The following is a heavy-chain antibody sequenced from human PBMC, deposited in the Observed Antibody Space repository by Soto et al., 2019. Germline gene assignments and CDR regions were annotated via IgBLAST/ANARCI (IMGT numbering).Heavy chain of an antibody. CDR1: GGSISSGDYY. CDR3: ARHVDTAMVDFDY. CDR2: IYYSGST. V-gene: IGHV4-30-4*01. Sequence: QVQLQESGPGLVKPSQTLSLTCTVSGGSISSGDYYWSWIRQPPGKGLEWIGYIYYSGSTYYNPSLKSRVTISVATSKTQFSLKLSSVTAADPAVYYCARHVDTAMVDFDYWGQGTLVTVSS. J-gene: IGHJ4*02. D-gene: IGHD5-18*01.